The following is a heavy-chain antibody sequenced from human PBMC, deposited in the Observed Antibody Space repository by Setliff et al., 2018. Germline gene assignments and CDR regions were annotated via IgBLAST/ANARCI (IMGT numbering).Heavy chain of an antibody. V-gene: IGHV4-59*01. CDR3: ARDGGNGYGVDAYAGGGFDI. D-gene: IGHD5-18*01. CDR1: DGSLSTYY. CDR2: VYYSGTA. J-gene: IGHJ3*02. Sequence: ETLSLTCTVSDGSLSTYYWSWIRQPPGKGLEFIGYVYYSGTANYSPSLRSRLTISVDTSKNQFSLKLRSVTAADTAVYYCARDGGNGYGVDAYAGGGFDIWGQGTMVTVSS.